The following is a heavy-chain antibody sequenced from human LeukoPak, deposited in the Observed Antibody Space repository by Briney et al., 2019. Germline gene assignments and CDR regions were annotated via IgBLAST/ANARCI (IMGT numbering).Heavy chain of an antibody. V-gene: IGHV1-8*01. Sequence: GASVKVSCKAPGYTFTSYDINWVRQATGQGLEWMGWMNPTSGHTGYAQNFQGRVTMTRDTSISTAYMELNSLTSEDTAVYYCARSPVGVRKKHDFWGQGTLVIVSS. CDR2: MNPTSGHT. CDR3: ARSPVGVRKKHDF. J-gene: IGHJ4*02. CDR1: GYTFTSYD. D-gene: IGHD3-10*01.